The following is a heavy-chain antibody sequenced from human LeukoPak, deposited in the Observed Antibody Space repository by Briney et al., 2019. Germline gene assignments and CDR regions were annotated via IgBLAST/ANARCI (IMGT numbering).Heavy chain of an antibody. CDR1: GFTFSRYS. V-gene: IGHV3-48*04. CDR2: ISSSRSTI. D-gene: IGHD5-18*01. CDR3: ARERGYSYGYSDY. Sequence: GGSLRLSCAASGFTFSRYSMLWVRPAPGKGREWVSYISSSRSTIYYAPSVKGRFTISRDNAKNSLYLQMNSLRAEDTAVYYCARERGYSYGYSDYWGQGTLVTVSS. J-gene: IGHJ4*02.